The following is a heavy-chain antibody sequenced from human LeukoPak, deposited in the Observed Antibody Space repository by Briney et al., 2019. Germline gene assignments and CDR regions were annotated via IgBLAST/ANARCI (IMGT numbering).Heavy chain of an antibody. CDR2: IYYSGTT. Sequence: SETLSLTCTVSGRSISSYYWNWIRQPPGKGLEWIGYIYYSGTTNYNPSLKSRVTISVDTSKNQFSLKVTSVTAADTSVYYCARGNWFDPWGQGTLVTVSS. J-gene: IGHJ5*02. CDR3: ARGNWFDP. CDR1: GRSISSYY. V-gene: IGHV4-59*12.